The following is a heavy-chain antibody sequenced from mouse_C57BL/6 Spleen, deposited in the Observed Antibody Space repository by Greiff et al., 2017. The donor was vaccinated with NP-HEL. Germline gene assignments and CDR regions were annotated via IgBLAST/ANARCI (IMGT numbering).Heavy chain of an antibody. D-gene: IGHD1-1*01. CDR2: IDPSDSYT. J-gene: IGHJ2*01. Sequence: QVQLKQPGAELVMPGASVKLSCKASGYTFTSYWMHWVKQRPGQGLEWIGEIDPSDSYTNYNQKFKGKSTLTVDKSSSTAYMQLSSLTSEDSAVYYCARGAIYYYGSSRYYFDYWGQGTTLTVSS. CDR1: GYTFTSYW. CDR3: ARGAIYYYGSSRYYFDY. V-gene: IGHV1-69*01.